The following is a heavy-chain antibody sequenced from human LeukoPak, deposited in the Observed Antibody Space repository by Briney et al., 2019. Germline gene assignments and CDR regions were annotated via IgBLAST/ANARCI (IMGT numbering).Heavy chain of an antibody. D-gene: IGHD3-10*01. Sequence: PSETLSPTCAVYGGSFSGYYWSWIRQPPGKGLEWIGEINHSGSTNYNPSLKSRVTISVDTSKNQFSLKLSSVAAADTAVYYCARGRGYYGSGMLYGMDVWGKGTTVTVSS. CDR2: INHSGST. J-gene: IGHJ6*04. CDR1: GGSFSGYY. CDR3: ARGRGYYGSGMLYGMDV. V-gene: IGHV4-34*01.